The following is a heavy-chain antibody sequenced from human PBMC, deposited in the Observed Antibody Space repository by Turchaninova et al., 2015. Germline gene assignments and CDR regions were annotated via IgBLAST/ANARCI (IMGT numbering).Heavy chain of an antibody. J-gene: IGHJ4*02. CDR1: GYSISSAYY. CDR3: ATHYYDSSGYFYYFDY. V-gene: IGHV4-38-2*01. D-gene: IGHD3-22*01. CDR2: FYHSGST. Sequence: QVQLLESGPGLVKPSETLSLTCAVSGYSISSAYYWGWIRQPPGEGLEWIGGFYHSGSTYYNPSLKSRVTISVDTSKIQFSLMLSSVTAADTAVYYCATHYYDSSGYFYYFDYWGQGTLVTVSS.